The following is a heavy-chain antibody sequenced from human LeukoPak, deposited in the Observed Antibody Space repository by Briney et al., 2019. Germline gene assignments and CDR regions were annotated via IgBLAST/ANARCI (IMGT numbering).Heavy chain of an antibody. V-gene: IGHV3-23*01. CDR2: ISGSGGST. CDR3: AKAPMVRGVIISN. Sequence: PGGSPRLSFAASGFTFSSYAVSWVRQAPGEGLGWVSAISGSGGSTYYADSVKGRFTISRDNSKNTMYLQMNSLRAEDTAVYYCAKAPMVRGVIISNWGQGTLVTVSS. D-gene: IGHD3-10*01. CDR1: GFTFSSYA. J-gene: IGHJ4*02.